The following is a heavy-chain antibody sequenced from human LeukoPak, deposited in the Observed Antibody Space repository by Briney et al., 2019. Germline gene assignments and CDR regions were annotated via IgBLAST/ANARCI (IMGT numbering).Heavy chain of an antibody. J-gene: IGHJ4*02. CDR1: GYTFTGYY. CDR2: INPNSGGT. Sequence: GASVKVSCKASGYTFTGYYMHWVRQAPGQGLEWMGWINPNSGGTNYAQKFQGRVTMTRDTSISTVYMELSRLRSDDTAVYYCARGFWDSSGYFRSWGQGTLVTVSS. V-gene: IGHV1-2*02. CDR3: ARGFWDSSGYFRS. D-gene: IGHD3-22*01.